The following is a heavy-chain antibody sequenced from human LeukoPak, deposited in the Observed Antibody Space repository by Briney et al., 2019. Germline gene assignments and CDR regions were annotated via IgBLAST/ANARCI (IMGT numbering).Heavy chain of an antibody. D-gene: IGHD2-2*01. J-gene: IGHJ4*02. Sequence: GGSLRLSCAASGFTFSSYAMSWVRQAPGKGLEWVSAISGSGGSTYYADSVKGRFTISRDNSKNTLYLQMNSLEAEDTAVYYCAKELGDIVVVPAASFDYWGQGTLVTVSS. V-gene: IGHV3-23*01. CDR1: GFTFSSYA. CDR2: ISGSGGST. CDR3: AKELGDIVVVPAASFDY.